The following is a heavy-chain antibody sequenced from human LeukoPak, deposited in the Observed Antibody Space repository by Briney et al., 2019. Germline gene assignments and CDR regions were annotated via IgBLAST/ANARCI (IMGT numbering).Heavy chain of an antibody. CDR1: GFTVSRHF. CDR3: ARELLYHYYEY. J-gene: IGHJ4*02. CDR2: LYDDGTT. V-gene: IGHV3-53*01. Sequence: GGSLGLSCEVSGFTVSRHFMSWVRQAPGKGLDWVSVLYDDGTTHYAASVKGRFTISRDTSQNILYLEMNSLRADDTAVYYCARELLYHYYEYWGQGTLVTVSA. D-gene: IGHD2-2*01.